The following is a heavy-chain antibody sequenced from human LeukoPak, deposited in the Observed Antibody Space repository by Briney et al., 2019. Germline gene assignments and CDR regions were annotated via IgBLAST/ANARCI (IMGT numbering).Heavy chain of an antibody. J-gene: IGHJ6*03. CDR1: GGTFSSYA. V-gene: IGHV1-2*02. D-gene: IGHD4-23*01. Sequence: ASVKVSCKASGGTFSSYAISWVRQAPGQGLEWMGWINPNSGGTNYAQKFQGRVTMTRDTPISTAYMELSRLRSDDTAVYYCARVAFLRWKYYMDVWGKGTTVTVSS. CDR3: ARVAFLRWKYYMDV. CDR2: INPNSGGT.